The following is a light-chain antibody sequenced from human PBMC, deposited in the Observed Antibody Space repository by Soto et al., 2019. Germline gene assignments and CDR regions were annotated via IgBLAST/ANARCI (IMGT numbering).Light chain of an antibody. CDR3: QHYGNSYT. CDR2: GAS. V-gene: IGKV3-20*01. CDR1: QTISSSF. Sequence: DIVLTQSPGTLSLSPGERATLSCRTSQTISSSFLAWYHQKPGQAPRLLIHGASSRATGIPDRFSGSGSGTDFTLTISRLEPEDFAVYYCQHYGNSYTFGRGTRLEIK. J-gene: IGKJ5*01.